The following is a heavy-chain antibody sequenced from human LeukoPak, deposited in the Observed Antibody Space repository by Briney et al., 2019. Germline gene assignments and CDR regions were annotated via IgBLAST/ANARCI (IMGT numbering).Heavy chain of an antibody. CDR3: ARRLRYFDAFDY. V-gene: IGHV4-59*08. D-gene: IGHD3-9*01. CDR2: IYYSWST. CDR1: GGSISSYY. J-gene: IGHJ4*02. Sequence: NPSETLSLTCTVSGGSISSYYWSWIRQPPGKGLEWIGYIYYSWSTNYNPSLKSRVTISVDTSNNQFSLELSSVTAADTAVYYCARRLRYFDAFDYWGQGTLVTVSS.